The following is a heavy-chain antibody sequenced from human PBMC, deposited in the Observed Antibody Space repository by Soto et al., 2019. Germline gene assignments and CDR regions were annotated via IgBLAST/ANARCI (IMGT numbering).Heavy chain of an antibody. CDR3: ARGHRGVLDY. J-gene: IGHJ4*02. D-gene: IGHD6-6*01. CDR2: ISNDENIK. CDR1: GFIFGKSC. V-gene: IGHV3-33*01. Sequence: ASGALSLSGVAAGFIFGKSCTHWVRQAPGKGLEWMTVISNDENIKQDSVGGRFAVARDNAKNTLYLQLTSLRDEDTAIYYCARGHRGVLDYWGQGTLVTVSS.